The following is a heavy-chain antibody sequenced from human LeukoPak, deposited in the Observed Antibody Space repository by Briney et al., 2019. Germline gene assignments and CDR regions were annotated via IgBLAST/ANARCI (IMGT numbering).Heavy chain of an antibody. Sequence: SGGSLRLSCAASGFTFSSYAMHWVRQAPGKGLEYVSAISSNGGSTYYANSVKGRFTISRDNSKNTLYLQMGSLRAEDMAVYYCARENYAGAFDIWGQGTMVTVSS. V-gene: IGHV3-64*01. CDR1: GFTFSSYA. J-gene: IGHJ3*02. CDR3: ARENYAGAFDI. D-gene: IGHD1-7*01. CDR2: ISSNGGST.